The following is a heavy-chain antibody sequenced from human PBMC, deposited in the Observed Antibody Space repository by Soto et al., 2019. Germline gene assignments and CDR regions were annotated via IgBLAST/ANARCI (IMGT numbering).Heavy chain of an antibody. Sequence: SETLSLTCAVYGGSFSGYYWSWIRQPPGKGLEWIGEINHSGSTNYNPSLKSRVTISVDTSKNQFSLKLSSVTAADTAVYYCARRGYFINYYYYYYMDFWGKGTTVTVSS. D-gene: IGHD6-13*01. J-gene: IGHJ6*03. CDR3: ARRGYFINYYYYYYMDF. CDR1: GGSFSGYY. CDR2: INHSGST. V-gene: IGHV4-34*01.